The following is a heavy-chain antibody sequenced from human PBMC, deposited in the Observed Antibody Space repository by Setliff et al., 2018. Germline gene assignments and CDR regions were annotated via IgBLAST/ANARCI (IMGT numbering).Heavy chain of an antibody. J-gene: IGHJ4*02. D-gene: IGHD1-1*01. Sequence: PSETLSLTCTVSDDSISSRHYYWSWIRQPAGKGLEFIGYVYYSGTANYSPSLESRLTITIDTSKSQFSLKLSSVTAADTAVYYCARTGTYRYFDYWGQGALVTVSS. CDR2: VYYSGTA. CDR3: ARTGTYRYFDY. CDR1: DDSISSRHYY. V-gene: IGHV4-61*10.